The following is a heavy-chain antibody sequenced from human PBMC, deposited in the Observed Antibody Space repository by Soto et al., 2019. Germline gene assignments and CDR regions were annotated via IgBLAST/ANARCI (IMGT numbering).Heavy chain of an antibody. Sequence: LSLTCTVSGGSISSSSYYWGSIRQPPGKGLEWIGRIYYSGSTYDNPSLKSRVTISVDTSKNQFCLKLSSVTAADTAVYYCARTMLVEEPCSECWGQGTLVNSSS. D-gene: IGHD3-22*01. V-gene: IGHV4-39*01. J-gene: IGHJ1*01. CDR2: IYYSGST. CDR3: ARTMLVEEPCSEC. CDR1: GGSISSSSYY.